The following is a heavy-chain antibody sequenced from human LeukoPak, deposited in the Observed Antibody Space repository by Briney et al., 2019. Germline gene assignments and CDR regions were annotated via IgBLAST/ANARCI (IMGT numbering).Heavy chain of an antibody. CDR3: AGEDYDILTSPLYGAFDI. Sequence: SETLSLTCTVSGGSISSYYWSWIRQPPGKGLEWIGYIYYSGSTNYNPSLKSRVTISVDTSKNQFSLKLSSVTAADTAVYYCAGEDYDILTSPLYGAFDIWGQGTMVTVSS. V-gene: IGHV4-59*01. CDR2: IYYSGST. D-gene: IGHD3-9*01. CDR1: GGSISSYY. J-gene: IGHJ3*02.